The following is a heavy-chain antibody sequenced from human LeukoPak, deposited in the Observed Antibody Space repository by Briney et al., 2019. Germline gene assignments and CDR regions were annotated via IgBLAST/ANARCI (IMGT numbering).Heavy chain of an antibody. J-gene: IGHJ6*03. V-gene: IGHV3-48*01. Sequence: GGSLRLSCAASGFTFSSYSMNWVRQAPGKGLEWVSYISSSSSTIYYADSVKGRFTISRDNAKNSLYLQMNSQRAEDTAVYYCARVTYDFWSSPTYYMDVWGKGTTVTVSS. CDR2: ISSSSSTI. CDR1: GFTFSSYS. CDR3: ARVTYDFWSSPTYYMDV. D-gene: IGHD3-3*01.